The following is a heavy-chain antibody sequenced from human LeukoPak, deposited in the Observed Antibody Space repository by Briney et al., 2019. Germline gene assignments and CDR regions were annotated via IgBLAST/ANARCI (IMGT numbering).Heavy chain of an antibody. J-gene: IGHJ4*02. CDR1: GYTFTGYH. Sequence: ASVKVSCKASGYTFTGYHMHWVRQAPGQGLEGMGWIYPNSGGTNFVQKFQGRVTMTRDTSISTAYMELSRLRSDDTAVYYCAGDTGRDGYSFDYWGQGTLVTVSS. CDR2: IYPNSGGT. D-gene: IGHD5-24*01. V-gene: IGHV1-2*02. CDR3: AGDTGRDGYSFDY.